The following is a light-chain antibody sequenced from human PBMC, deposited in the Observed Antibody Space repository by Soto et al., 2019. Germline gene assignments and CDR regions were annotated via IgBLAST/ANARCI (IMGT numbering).Light chain of an antibody. J-gene: IGKJ5*01. Sequence: VLSLSPGTVSFSPCSRYRLSVRSIQSISGNYLAWYQQKPGQAPRLLIYGASIRATGIPDRFSGSGSETDFTLTIRRLEPEDFALYYCQQHGSSAPINCGEGEQRAIK. CDR1: QSISGNY. V-gene: IGKV3-20*01. CDR3: QQHGSSAPIN. CDR2: GAS.